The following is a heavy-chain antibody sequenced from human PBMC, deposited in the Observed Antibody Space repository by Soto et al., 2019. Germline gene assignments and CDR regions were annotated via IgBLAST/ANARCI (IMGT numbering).Heavy chain of an antibody. CDR2: IYYSGST. J-gene: IGHJ6*02. CDR1: GGSISSYY. V-gene: IGHV4-59*01. CDR3: ARDFSSRYCSSTSCYIDIYGMDV. Sequence: SETLSLTCTVSGGSISSYYWSWIRQPPGKGLEWIGYIYYSGSTNYNPSLKSRVTISVDTSKNQFSLKLSSVTAADTALYYCARDFSSRYCSSTSCYIDIYGMDVWGQGTTVTVSS. D-gene: IGHD2-2*02.